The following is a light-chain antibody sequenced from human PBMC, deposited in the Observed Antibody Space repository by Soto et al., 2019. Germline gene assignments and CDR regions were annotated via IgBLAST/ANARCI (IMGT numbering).Light chain of an antibody. J-gene: IGKJ2*01. Sequence: EIVLTQFPATLSLSPGDRATLSCRASQSVPSYLAWYQQKPGQAPRLLVYDISNRATGIPARFTGSRSGTNFTLTTSSLEPEDSAVYYCQQRNAWPRHTFGQGTKLEI. CDR1: QSVPSY. V-gene: IGKV3-11*01. CDR2: DIS. CDR3: QQRNAWPRHT.